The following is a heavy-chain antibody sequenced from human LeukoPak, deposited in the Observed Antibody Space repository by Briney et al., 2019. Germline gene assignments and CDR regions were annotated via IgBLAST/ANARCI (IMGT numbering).Heavy chain of an antibody. Sequence: SETLSLTCTVSGGSISSYYWSWIRQPPGKGLEWIGYIYYSGSTNYNPSLKSRVTISVDTSKNQFSLKLSSVTAADTAVYYCASLNPVGATKAEGFDYWGQGTLVTVSS. D-gene: IGHD1-26*01. CDR2: IYYSGST. CDR3: ASLNPVGATKAEGFDY. V-gene: IGHV4-59*01. CDR1: GGSISSYY. J-gene: IGHJ4*02.